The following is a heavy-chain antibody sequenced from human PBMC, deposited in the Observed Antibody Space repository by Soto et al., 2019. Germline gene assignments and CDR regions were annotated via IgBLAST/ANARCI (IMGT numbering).Heavy chain of an antibody. CDR2: ISKSGSVI. J-gene: IGHJ6*02. Sequence: EGQLVESGGGLVQPGGPLRLSCGASGLTFSSNEMHWVRQAPGKGLEWLAYISKSGSVIYYAESVKGRFTISRDNAKKLLYLQMNSLRAEDTAVYFCGSVNLRFSYGIDVWGQGTTVTVSS. V-gene: IGHV3-48*03. CDR3: GSVNLRFSYGIDV. CDR1: GLTFSSNE. D-gene: IGHD3-3*01.